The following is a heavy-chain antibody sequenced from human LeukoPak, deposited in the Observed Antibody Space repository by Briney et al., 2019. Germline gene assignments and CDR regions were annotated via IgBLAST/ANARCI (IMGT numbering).Heavy chain of an antibody. D-gene: IGHD2-8*02. CDR3: VKGQEVVYAPTFDY. V-gene: IGHV3-64D*09. CDR1: GFTFNSYA. J-gene: IGHJ4*02. CDR2: IGTNGIST. Sequence: GGSLRLSCSASGFTFNSYAIHWVHQAPGKGLEYVSSIGTNGISTYYADSVTGRFTISRDNSKNSLYLQMSSLRAEDTAVYYCVKGQEVVYAPTFDYWGQGTLVTVSS.